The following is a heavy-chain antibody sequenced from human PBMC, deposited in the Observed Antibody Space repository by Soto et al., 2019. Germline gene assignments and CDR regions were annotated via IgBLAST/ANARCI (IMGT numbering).Heavy chain of an antibody. Sequence: GGSLRLSCAASGFTFSDYAMSWVRQAPGKGLEWVSAISGRGTTTYYTDSVKGRFTISRENAKNSLYLQMNSLRVGDTAVYYCVRDPSGHGMDVWGQGTTVTVSS. CDR3: VRDPSGHGMDV. D-gene: IGHD3-10*01. CDR2: ISGRGTTT. J-gene: IGHJ6*02. CDR1: GFTFSDYA. V-gene: IGHV3-23*01.